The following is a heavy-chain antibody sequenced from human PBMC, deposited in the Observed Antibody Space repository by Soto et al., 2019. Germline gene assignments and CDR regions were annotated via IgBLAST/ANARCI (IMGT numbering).Heavy chain of an antibody. CDR1: GYTFTDYI. CDR3: ARGPTRGDNYFDP. Sequence: GASVKVSCKAFGYTFTDYIITWVRQAPGQGLEWLGWINPYSGNTYYAHKVQGRVTMTSDTSTSTAYLELRSLRSDDTAVYYCARGPTRGDNYFDPWGQGTLVTSPQ. V-gene: IGHV1-18*04. D-gene: IGHD5-12*01. CDR2: INPYSGNT. J-gene: IGHJ5*02.